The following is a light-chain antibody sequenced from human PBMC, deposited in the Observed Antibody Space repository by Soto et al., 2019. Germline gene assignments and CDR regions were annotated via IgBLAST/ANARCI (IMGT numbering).Light chain of an antibody. CDR1: SSDVGGYNY. J-gene: IGLJ1*01. CDR2: DVT. CDR3: SSYTSTSTLLV. V-gene: IGLV2-14*01. Sequence: QSALTQPASVSGSPGQSITISCTGTSSDVGGYNYVSWYQQHPGKAPKLMIYDVTSRPSGVSNRFSGSKSGNTAYLTISGLQAEDEADYYCSSYTSTSTLLVFGTGTQLTVL.